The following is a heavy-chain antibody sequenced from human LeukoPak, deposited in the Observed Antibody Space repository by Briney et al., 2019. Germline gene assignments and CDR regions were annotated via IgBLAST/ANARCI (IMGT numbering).Heavy chain of an antibody. Sequence: GSLRLSCAASGFTFSSYSMNWVRQAPGKGLVWIGSIYYSGSTYYNTYLKSRVTIHLDTSKNQPSLKLSSVTAADTAVYYCERHDHYYDSSGYTRPGVHGGLTWGEGPLVTVSS. D-gene: IGHD3-22*01. V-gene: IGHV4-39*01. CDR1: GFTFSSYSMN. CDR2: IYYSGST. CDR3: ERHDHYYDSSGYTRPGVHGGLT. J-gene: IGHJ5*02.